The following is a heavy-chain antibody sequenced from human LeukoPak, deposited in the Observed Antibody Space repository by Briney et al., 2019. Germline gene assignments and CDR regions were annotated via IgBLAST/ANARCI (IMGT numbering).Heavy chain of an antibody. J-gene: IGHJ4*02. CDR2: ISYDGSNK. V-gene: IGHV3-30*04. CDR1: GFTFSSYA. Sequence: PGGSLRLSCAASGFTFSSYAMHWVRQAPGKGLEWVAVISYDGSNKYYADSVKGRFTISRDNSKNTLYLQMNSLRAEDTAVYYCARAGKVVVVAVGPAPLDYWGQGTLVPVSS. CDR3: ARAGKVVVVAVGPAPLDY. D-gene: IGHD2-15*01.